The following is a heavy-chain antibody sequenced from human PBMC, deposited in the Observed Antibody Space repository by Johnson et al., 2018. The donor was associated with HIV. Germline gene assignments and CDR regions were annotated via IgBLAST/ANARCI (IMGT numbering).Heavy chain of an antibody. CDR1: GFTFSSYG. CDR2: IRYDGSNK. D-gene: IGHD4-11*01. CDR3: AQTTVTRARGAFDI. J-gene: IGHJ3*02. Sequence: QVQLVESGGGVVQPGGSLRLSCAASGFTFSSYGMHWVRQAPGKGLEWVAFIRYDGSNKYYADSVRGRFTISRDNAKNTLYLQMNSLRAEDTAVYYCAQTTVTRARGAFDIWGQGTMVTVST. V-gene: IGHV3-30*02.